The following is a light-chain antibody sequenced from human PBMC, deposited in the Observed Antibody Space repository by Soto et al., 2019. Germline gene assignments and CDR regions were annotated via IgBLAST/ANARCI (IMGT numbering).Light chain of an antibody. J-gene: IGKJ3*01. CDR1: QGITYY. Sequence: DIQMTQSPSSLSASVGDRVTITCRASQGITYYLAWFQQKPGKAPKSLIYGASSLQSGVPSRFNGSGFGTDFSLTISSLQPEDIATYYCHQYDSYPRTFGPGTKVEI. CDR3: HQYDSYPRT. V-gene: IGKV1-16*01. CDR2: GAS.